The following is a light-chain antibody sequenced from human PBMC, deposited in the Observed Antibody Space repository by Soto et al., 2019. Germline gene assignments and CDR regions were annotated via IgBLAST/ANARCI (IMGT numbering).Light chain of an antibody. Sequence: QAVVTQDPSLTVSPGGTVTLTCGSSTGSVTSGHYPFWFQQKPGQAPRTLIFDTDSKHSWTPARFSGSLLGGKAALTLSGAQPEDEADYYCLLSYSGAWVFGGGTKLTVL. J-gene: IGLJ3*02. CDR2: DTD. CDR1: TGSVTSGHY. CDR3: LLSYSGAWV. V-gene: IGLV7-46*01.